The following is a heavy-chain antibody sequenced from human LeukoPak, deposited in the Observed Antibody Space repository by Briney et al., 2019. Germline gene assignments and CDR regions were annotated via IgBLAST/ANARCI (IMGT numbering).Heavy chain of an antibody. J-gene: IGHJ4*02. CDR2: IYYSGST. CDR3: ARLGQHSYGFRGSYSSGYYFDY. CDR1: GGSISSSSYY. Sequence: SETLSLTCTVSGGSISSSSYYWGWIRQPPGKGLEWIGSIYYSGSTYYNPSLKSRVTISVDTSKNQFSLKLSSVTAADTAVYYCARLGQHSYGFRGSYSSGYYFDYWGQGTLVTVSS. D-gene: IGHD3-22*01. V-gene: IGHV4-39*01.